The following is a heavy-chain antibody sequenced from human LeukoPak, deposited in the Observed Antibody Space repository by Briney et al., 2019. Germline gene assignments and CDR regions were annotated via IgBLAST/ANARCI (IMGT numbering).Heavy chain of an antibody. D-gene: IGHD6-19*01. CDR3: ALLAVASDFDY. J-gene: IGHJ4*02. CDR2: IGSSGTTR. V-gene: IGHV3-48*03. CDR1: GFPFSIYE. Sequence: PGGSLRLPCAVSGFPFSIYEMNWVRQAPGKGLEWVSNIGSSGTTRYYADSVKGRFSISRDNAKNSLYLQMNSLRVEDTGVYYCALLAVASDFDYWGQGALVTVSS.